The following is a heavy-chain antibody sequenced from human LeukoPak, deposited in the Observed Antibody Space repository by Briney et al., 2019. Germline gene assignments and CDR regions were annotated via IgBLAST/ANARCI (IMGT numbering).Heavy chain of an antibody. CDR1: GYTFTGYY. D-gene: IGHD2-2*01. V-gene: IGHV1-2*02. Sequence: ASVKVSCKASGYTFTGYYMHWVRQAPGQGLEWMGWINPNSGGTNYAQKFQGRVTMTRDTSISTAYMELSRLRSDDTAVYYCAREIVVPAANFDYWGQGTLVTASS. CDR3: AREIVVPAANFDY. J-gene: IGHJ4*02. CDR2: INPNSGGT.